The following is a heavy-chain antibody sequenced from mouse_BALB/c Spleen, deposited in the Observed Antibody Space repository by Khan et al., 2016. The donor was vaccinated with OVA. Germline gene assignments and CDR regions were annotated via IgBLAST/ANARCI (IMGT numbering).Heavy chain of an antibody. CDR3: ARSTYRYAFAY. CDR2: MIYSGNT. J-gene: IGHJ3*01. D-gene: IGHD2-14*01. V-gene: IGHV3-8*02. CDR1: GDSITSGY. Sequence: EVQLQESGPSLVKPSQTLSLTCSVTGDSITSGYWNWIRKFPGHKLEYMGYMIYSGNTYYNPSLKSRISIPRHTSKNQSSLQLNSVTTEDTATYYCARSTYRYAFAYWGQGTLVTVSA.